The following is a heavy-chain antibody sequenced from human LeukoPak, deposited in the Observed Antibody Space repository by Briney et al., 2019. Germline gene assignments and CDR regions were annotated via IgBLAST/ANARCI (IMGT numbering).Heavy chain of an antibody. CDR3: AKDTEDYYGSGSFDY. Sequence: SFAASGFPFSSYWMRWGRPAPGKGVGGGSVISWNSGSIGYSDSVKGRFPISRDNAKNSLYLQMNSLRAEDTALYYCAKDTEDYYGSGSFDYWGQGTLVTVSS. V-gene: IGHV3-9*01. CDR1: GFPFSSYW. D-gene: IGHD3-10*01. J-gene: IGHJ4*02. CDR2: ISWNSGSI.